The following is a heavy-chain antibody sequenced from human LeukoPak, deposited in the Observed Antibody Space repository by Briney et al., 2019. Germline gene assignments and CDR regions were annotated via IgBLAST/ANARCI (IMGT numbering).Heavy chain of an antibody. J-gene: IGHJ4*02. CDR2: ISCYNGDT. D-gene: IGHD6-19*01. V-gene: IGHV1-18*01. CDR3: VRDPTNTSGRYAYFDY. Sequence: ASVTVSCKASGCTFTHHGISWVRQAPGQGLEWMGWISCYNGDTNYAQKLQGRVTMSTDTSTSTAYMELTGLRSDDTAVYYCVRDPTNTSGRYAYFDYWGQGTLVTVSS. CDR1: GCTFTHHG.